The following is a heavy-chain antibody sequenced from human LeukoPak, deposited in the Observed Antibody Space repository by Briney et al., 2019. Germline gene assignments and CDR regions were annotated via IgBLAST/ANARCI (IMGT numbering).Heavy chain of an antibody. CDR1: GFTFSSYG. CDR2: IRYDGSNK. CDR3: AKDPLTTVTLGYFDY. J-gene: IGHJ4*02. Sequence: PRGSLRLSCAASGFTFSSYGMHWVRQAPGKGLEWVAFIRYDGSNKYYADSVKGRFTISRDNSMNTLYLQMNSLRAEDTAVYYCAKDPLTTVTLGYFDYWGQGTLVTVSS. V-gene: IGHV3-30*02. D-gene: IGHD4-17*01.